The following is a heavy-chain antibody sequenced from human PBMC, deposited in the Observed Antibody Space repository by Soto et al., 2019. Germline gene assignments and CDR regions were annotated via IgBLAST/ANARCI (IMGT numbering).Heavy chain of an antibody. D-gene: IGHD1-26*01. CDR3: ARGGPENDY. V-gene: IGHV1-69*14. Sequence: QVQLVQSGAEVKKPGSSVKVSCKASGGTFSSYALSWVRQAPGQGLERMGGIIPMSGATNYAQKFQGRVTFTADKSTNTAYLELTRLRSEDTAVYYCARGGPENDYWGQGTLVTVSS. CDR2: IIPMSGAT. CDR1: GGTFSSYA. J-gene: IGHJ4*02.